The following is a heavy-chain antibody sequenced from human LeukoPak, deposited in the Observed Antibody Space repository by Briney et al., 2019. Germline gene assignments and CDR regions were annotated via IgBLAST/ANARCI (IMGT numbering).Heavy chain of an antibody. CDR3: ARLLYDYVWGSYRSYYFDF. CDR2: ISSSSTYI. Sequence: ESLRLSCAASGFTFSTYSMNWVRQAPGKGLEWVSAISSSSTYIYYADSVKGRITITRDNAKNSLYLQMNSLRAEDTAVYYCARLLYDYVWGSYRSYYFDFWGQGTLVTVSS. D-gene: IGHD3-16*02. J-gene: IGHJ4*02. V-gene: IGHV3-21*01. CDR1: GFTFSTYS.